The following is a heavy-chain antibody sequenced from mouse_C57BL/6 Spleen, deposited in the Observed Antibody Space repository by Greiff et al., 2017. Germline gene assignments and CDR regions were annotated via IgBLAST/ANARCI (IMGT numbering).Heavy chain of an antibody. CDR1: GYTFTSYW. D-gene: IGHD1-1*01. CDR2: INPSNGGT. CDR3: ARSDYGSSYAMDY. J-gene: IGHJ4*01. V-gene: IGHV1-53*01. Sequence: VQLQQPGTELVKPGASVKLSCKASGYTFTSYWMHWVKQRPGHGLEWIGNINPSNGGTNYNEKFKSKATLTVDKSSSTAYMQLSSLTSEDSAVYYCARSDYGSSYAMDYWGQGTSVTVSS.